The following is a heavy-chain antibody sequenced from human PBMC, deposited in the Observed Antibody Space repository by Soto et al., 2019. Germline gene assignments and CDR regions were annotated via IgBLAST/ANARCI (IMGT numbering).Heavy chain of an antibody. CDR2: IYSGGST. D-gene: IGHD6-19*01. CDR3: ARDSHSSGWYQGGDAFDI. CDR1: GFTVSSND. V-gene: IGHV3-53*01. Sequence: GGSLRLSCAASGFTVSSNDRSWVRQAPGKGLEWVSVIYSGGSTYYADSVKGRFTISRDNSKNTLYLQMNSLRAEDTAVYYCARDSHSSGWYQGGDAFDIWGQGTMVTVSS. J-gene: IGHJ3*02.